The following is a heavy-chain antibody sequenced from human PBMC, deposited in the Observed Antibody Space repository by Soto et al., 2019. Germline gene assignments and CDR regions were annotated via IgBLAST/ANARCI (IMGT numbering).Heavy chain of an antibody. Sequence: QVQLQQWGAGLLKPSETLSLTCAVYGGSFSGYYWSWIRQPPGKGLEWIGEINHSGSTNYNPSLKSRVTISVDTSKNQFSLKLSSVTAADTAVYYCAREALSTPRLRFLEWSTDAFDIWGQGTMVTVSS. CDR1: GGSFSGYY. D-gene: IGHD3-3*01. J-gene: IGHJ3*02. CDR2: INHSGST. V-gene: IGHV4-34*01. CDR3: AREALSTPRLRFLEWSTDAFDI.